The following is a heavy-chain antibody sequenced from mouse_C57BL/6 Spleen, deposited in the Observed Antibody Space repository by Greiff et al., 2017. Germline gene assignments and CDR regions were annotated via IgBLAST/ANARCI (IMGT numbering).Heavy chain of an antibody. D-gene: IGHD1-1*01. CDR1: GYTFTDYN. J-gene: IGHJ3*01. CDR3: ARGSYYYGSPWFAY. CDR2: INPNNGGT. Sequence: VQLQQSGPELVKPGASVKIPCKASGYTFTDYNMDWVKQSHGKSLEWIGDINPNNGGTIYNQKFKGKATLTVDKSSSTAYMELRSLTSEDTAVYYCARGSYYYGSPWFAYWGQGTLVTVSA. V-gene: IGHV1-18*01.